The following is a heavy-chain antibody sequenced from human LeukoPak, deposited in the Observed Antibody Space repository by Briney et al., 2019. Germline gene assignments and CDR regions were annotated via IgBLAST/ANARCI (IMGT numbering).Heavy chain of an antibody. CDR2: IFHSGSA. D-gene: IGHD2-8*01. CDR3: ARYCTNNNCYFDT. Sequence: SDPLSLTCTVSGGSISSFYWSWIRQPPGETLEWIGYIFHSGSASYNPSLKRRVTISTYTSKHQFSLKLMSVTAADMSLYYCARYCTNNNCYFDTWGPGTLATVS. V-gene: IGHV4-4*09. CDR1: GGSISSFY. J-gene: IGHJ5*02.